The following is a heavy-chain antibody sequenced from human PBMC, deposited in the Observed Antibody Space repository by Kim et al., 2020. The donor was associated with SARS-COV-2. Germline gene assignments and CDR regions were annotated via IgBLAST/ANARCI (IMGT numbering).Heavy chain of an antibody. J-gene: IGHJ6*01. V-gene: IGHV4-34*01. Sequence: SETLSLTCAVYGGSFSGYYWSWIRQPPGKGLEWIGEINHSGSTNYNPSLKSRVTISVDTSKNQFSLKLSSVTAADTAVYYCARNTIFGLVSYYYYGLDV. CDR1: GGSFSGYY. CDR2: INHSGST. D-gene: IGHD3-3*01. CDR3: ARNTIFGLVSYYYYGLDV.